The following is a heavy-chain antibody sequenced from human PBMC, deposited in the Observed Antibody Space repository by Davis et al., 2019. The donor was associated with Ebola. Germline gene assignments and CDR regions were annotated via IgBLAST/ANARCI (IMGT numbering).Heavy chain of an antibody. Sequence: ASVNVSCKASGYTFTSYGISWVRQAPGQGLEWMGWISAYNGNTNYAQKLQGRVTMTTDTSTSTAYMELRSLRSDDTAVYYCARDLSWWLHYYDSSGTYYGMDVWSQGTTVTVSS. D-gene: IGHD3-22*01. CDR2: ISAYNGNT. CDR1: GYTFTSYG. V-gene: IGHV1-18*01. J-gene: IGHJ6*02. CDR3: ARDLSWWLHYYDSSGTYYGMDV.